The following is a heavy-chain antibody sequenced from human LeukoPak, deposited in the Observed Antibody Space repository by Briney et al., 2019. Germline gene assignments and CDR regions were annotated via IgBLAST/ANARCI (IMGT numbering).Heavy chain of an antibody. J-gene: IGHJ4*02. CDR2: ISYDGSNK. V-gene: IGHV3-30*03. Sequence: GGSLRLSCAASGFTFSSYSMNWVRQAPGKGLEWVAVISYDGSNKYYADSVKGRFTISRDNSKNTLYLQMNSLRAEDTAVYYCARDPGYSSGWYLGYWGQGTLVTASS. D-gene: IGHD6-19*01. CDR3: ARDPGYSSGWYLGY. CDR1: GFTFSSYS.